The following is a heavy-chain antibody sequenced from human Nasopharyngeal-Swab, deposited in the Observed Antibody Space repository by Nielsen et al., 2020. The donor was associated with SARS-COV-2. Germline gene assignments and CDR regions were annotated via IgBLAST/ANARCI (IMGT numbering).Heavy chain of an antibody. Sequence: GGSLRLSCAVSGFTFSSYGMHWVRQAPGKGLEWVAVISYDGSNKYYADSVKGRFTISRDNSKNTLYLQMNSLRAEDTAVYYCAKDPGGGGMDVWGQGTTVTVSS. CDR2: ISYDGSNK. CDR1: GFTFSSYG. CDR3: AKDPGGGGMDV. V-gene: IGHV3-30*18. J-gene: IGHJ6*02. D-gene: IGHD3-10*01.